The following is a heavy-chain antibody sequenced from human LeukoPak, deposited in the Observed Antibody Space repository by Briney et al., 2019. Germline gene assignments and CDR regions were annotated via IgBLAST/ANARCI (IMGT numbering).Heavy chain of an antibody. D-gene: IGHD2-2*01. CDR2: IIPILGIA. V-gene: IGHV1-69*02. CDR1: GGTFSSYT. Sequence: ASVKVSCKASGGTFSSYTISWVRQAPGQGLEWMGRIIPILGIANYAQKFQGRVTITADKSTSTAYMELSSLRSEDTAVYYCACDIVVVPAARSNPLDYWGQGTLVTVSS. CDR3: ACDIVVVPAARSNPLDY. J-gene: IGHJ4*02.